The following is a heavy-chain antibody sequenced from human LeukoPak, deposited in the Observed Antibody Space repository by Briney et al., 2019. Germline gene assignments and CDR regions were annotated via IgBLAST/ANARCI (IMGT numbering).Heavy chain of an antibody. D-gene: IGHD3-3*01. Sequence: GASVKVSCKASGYTFTSYGISWVRQAPGQGLEWMGWISAYNGNTNYAQKLQGRVTMTTDTSTSTAYMELRSLRSDDTAVYYCARDRRPYGFLECLDYWGQGTLVTVSS. CDR2: ISAYNGNT. CDR3: ARDRRPYGFLECLDY. CDR1: GYTFTSYG. V-gene: IGHV1-18*01. J-gene: IGHJ4*02.